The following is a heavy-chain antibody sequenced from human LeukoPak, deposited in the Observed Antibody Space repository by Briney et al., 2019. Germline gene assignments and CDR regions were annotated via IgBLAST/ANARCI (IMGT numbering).Heavy chain of an antibody. CDR2: INHSGST. CDR1: GGSFSGYY. V-gene: IGHV4-34*01. CDR3: ARGGRSSSWGNWFDP. J-gene: IGHJ5*02. Sequence: SETLSLTCAVYGGSFSGYYWSWIRQPPGKGLEWIGEINHSGSTNYNPSLKSRVTISVDTSKNQFSLKLSSVTAADTAVYYCARGGRSSSWGNWFDPWGQGTLVTVSS. D-gene: IGHD6-13*01.